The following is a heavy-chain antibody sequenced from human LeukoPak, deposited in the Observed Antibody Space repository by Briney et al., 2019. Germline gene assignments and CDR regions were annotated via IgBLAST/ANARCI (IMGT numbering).Heavy chain of an antibody. J-gene: IGHJ6*03. CDR1: GASISGYY. CDR2: ISYSGST. Sequence: PSETPSLTCTVSGASISGYYWSWIRQPPGKGLEWIGYISYSGSTNYNPSLRSRVTISVDTSTNQFSLKLSSVTAADTAVYYCARGICGGDCFTYYFYHMDVWGKGTTVTVSS. V-gene: IGHV4-59*01. D-gene: IGHD2-21*02. CDR3: ARGICGGDCFTYYFYHMDV.